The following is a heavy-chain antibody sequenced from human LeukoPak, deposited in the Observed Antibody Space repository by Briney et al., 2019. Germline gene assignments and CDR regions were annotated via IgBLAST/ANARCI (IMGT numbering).Heavy chain of an antibody. CDR2: IYSGGST. Sequence: GGSLRLSCAASGFTVSSKYMSWVRQAPGKGLEWVSVIYSGGSTYYADSVKGRFTISRDNSKNTLYLQMNSLRGEDTALHYCTRDGGYGSYVTPSNWYFDLWGRGTLVTVSS. V-gene: IGHV3-53*01. CDR1: GFTVSSKY. D-gene: IGHD3-16*01. CDR3: TRDGGYGSYVTPSNWYFDL. J-gene: IGHJ2*01.